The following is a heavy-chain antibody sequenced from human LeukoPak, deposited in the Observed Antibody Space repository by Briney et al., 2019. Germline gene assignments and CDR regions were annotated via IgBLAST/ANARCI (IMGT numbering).Heavy chain of an antibody. CDR1: GFTFSSYD. D-gene: IGHD3-16*02. V-gene: IGHV3-13*01. CDR3: AKVALNHYVWRSHRSPLGY. J-gene: IGHJ4*02. CDR2: IGTAGDT. Sequence: GGSLRLSCAASGFTFSSYDMHWVRQATGKGLEWVSAIGTAGDTYYPGSVKGRFTISRDNSKNTLFLQVTSLRAEDTAIYYCAKVALNHYVWRSHRSPLGYWGQGTLVTVSS.